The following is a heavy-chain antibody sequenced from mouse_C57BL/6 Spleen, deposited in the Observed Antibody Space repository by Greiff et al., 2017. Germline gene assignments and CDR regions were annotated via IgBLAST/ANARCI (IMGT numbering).Heavy chain of an antibody. CDR1: GYAFSSYW. CDR2: IYPGDGDT. J-gene: IGHJ1*03. D-gene: IGHD2-2*01. Sequence: QVQLKESGAELVKPGASVKISCKASGYAFSSYWMNWVKQRPGKGLEWIGQIYPGDGDTNYNGKFKGKATLTADKSSSTAYMQLSSLTSEDSAVYFCAREGIYYGYAYWYFDVWGTGTTVTVSS. V-gene: IGHV1-80*01. CDR3: AREGIYYGYAYWYFDV.